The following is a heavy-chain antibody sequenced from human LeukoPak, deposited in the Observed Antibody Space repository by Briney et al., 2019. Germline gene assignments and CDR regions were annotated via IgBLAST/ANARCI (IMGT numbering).Heavy chain of an antibody. CDR1: GFTVSSYG. D-gene: IGHD3-22*01. CDR3: AKTNGYYSD. V-gene: IGHV3-23*01. CDR2: ISGSGGTT. Sequence: GGSLRLSCAASGFTVSSYGMNWVRQSPGKGLEWVSGISGSGGTTYYADSVKGRFTISRDNSKNSLSLQVSSLRAEDTAVYYCAKTNGYYSDWGQGTLV. J-gene: IGHJ1*01.